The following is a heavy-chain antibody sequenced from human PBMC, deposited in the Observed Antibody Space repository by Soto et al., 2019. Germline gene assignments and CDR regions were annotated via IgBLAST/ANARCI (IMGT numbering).Heavy chain of an antibody. CDR1: GFTFDDYT. J-gene: IGHJ4*02. V-gene: IGHV3-43*01. CDR2: ISWDGGST. CDR3: AKVALQSYSSSSYFDY. D-gene: IGHD6-6*01. Sequence: DVQLVESGGVVVQPGGSLRLSCAASGFTFDDYTMHWVRQAPGKGLEWVSLISWDGGSTYYADSVKGRFTISRDNSKNSLYLQMNSLRTEDTALYYCAKVALQSYSSSSYFDYWGQGTLVTVSS.